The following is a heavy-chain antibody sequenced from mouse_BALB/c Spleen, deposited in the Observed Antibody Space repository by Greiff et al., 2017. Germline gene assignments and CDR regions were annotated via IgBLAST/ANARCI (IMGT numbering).Heavy chain of an antibody. J-gene: IGHJ2*01. V-gene: IGHV1-28*01. CDR3: AWHYYGSSPFDY. CDR2: IDPFNGGT. Sequence: EVQLQQSGPELMKPGASVKISCKASGYSFTSYYMHWVKQSHGKSLEWIGYIDPFNGGTSYNQKFKGKATLTVDKSSSTAYMHLSSLTSEDSAVYYCAWHYYGSSPFDYWGQGTTLTVSS. D-gene: IGHD1-1*01. CDR1: GYSFTSYY.